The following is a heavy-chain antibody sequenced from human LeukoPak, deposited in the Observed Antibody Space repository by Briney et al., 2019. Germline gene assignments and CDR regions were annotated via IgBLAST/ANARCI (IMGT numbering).Heavy chain of an antibody. CDR1: GFTFSNYW. CDR2: INPDGSQK. V-gene: IGHV3-7*01. CDR3: LSGGGY. D-gene: IGHD2/OR15-2a*01. J-gene: IGHJ4*02. Sequence: GGSLRLSCAASGFTFSNYWMNWVRQAPGKGLEWVVNINPDGSQKYYVDSVKGRFTISRDNAKNSLFLQMNSLRVEETAVYYCLSGGGYWGQGTLVSVSS.